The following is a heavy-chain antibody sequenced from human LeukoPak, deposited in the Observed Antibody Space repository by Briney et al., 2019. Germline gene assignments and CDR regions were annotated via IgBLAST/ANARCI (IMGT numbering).Heavy chain of an antibody. CDR3: ARGPSSAHNWFDP. J-gene: IGHJ5*02. CDR1: GGTFSSFL. Sequence: SVKVSCKASGGTFSSFLITWVRQALGQGLEWMGGIIPIFGTVTYAQKFQGRVTITADESTSTAYMELSSLRSEDTAVYYCARGPSSAHNWFDPWGQGTLVTVSS. V-gene: IGHV1-69*13. CDR2: IIPIFGTV.